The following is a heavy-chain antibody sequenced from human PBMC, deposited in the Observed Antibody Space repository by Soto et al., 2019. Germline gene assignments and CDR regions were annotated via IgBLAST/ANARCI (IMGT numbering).Heavy chain of an antibody. Sequence: SVKVSCKASGGSFTSYAISLLGQAPGQGLEWMGGIIPIFGTANYAQKFQGRVTITADEPTSTAYMELSSLRSEDTAVYYCARGSIASGGFDIWGQGTMVTVSS. CDR2: IIPIFGTA. D-gene: IGHD2-15*01. J-gene: IGHJ3*02. CDR3: ARGSIASGGFDI. CDR1: GGSFTSYA. V-gene: IGHV1-69*13.